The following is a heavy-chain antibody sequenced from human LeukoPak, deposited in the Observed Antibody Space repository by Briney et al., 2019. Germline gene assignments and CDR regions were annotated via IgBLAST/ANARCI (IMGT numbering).Heavy chain of an antibody. J-gene: IGHJ4*02. CDR1: GFTFSSYA. D-gene: IGHD3-16*02. V-gene: IGHV3-23*01. CDR3: AVRGTRLGELSH. Sequence: QPGGSLRLSCAASGFTFSSYAMSWVRQAPGKGREWVSAISGSGGSTYYADSVKGRFTISRDNSKNTLYLQMNSLRAEDTAVYYCAVRGTRLGELSHWGQGTLVTVSS. CDR2: ISGSGGST.